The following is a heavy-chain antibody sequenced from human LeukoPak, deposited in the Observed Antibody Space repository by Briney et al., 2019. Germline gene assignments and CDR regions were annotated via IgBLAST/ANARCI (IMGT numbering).Heavy chain of an antibody. J-gene: IGHJ4*02. V-gene: IGHV4-59*12. CDR2: VYNSENT. CDR3: ARDWAAHFDY. CDR1: GGSISIYY. D-gene: IGHD6-25*01. Sequence: KPAETLSLTCTVSGGSISIYYWSWIRQPPGKGLEWIGYVYNSENTNYNPSLKSRATISADASKNQFSLKLSSVTAADTAVYYCARDWAAHFDYWGQGTLVTVSS.